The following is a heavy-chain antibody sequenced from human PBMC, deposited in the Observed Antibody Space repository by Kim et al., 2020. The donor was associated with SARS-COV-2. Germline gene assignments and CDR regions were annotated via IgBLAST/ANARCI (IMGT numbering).Heavy chain of an antibody. J-gene: IGHJ5*02. V-gene: IGHV4-34*01. CDR1: GGSFSGYY. CDR2: INHSGST. D-gene: IGHD3-3*01. CDR3: AFGVVSHNWFDP. Sequence: SETLSLTCAVYGGSFSGYYWSWIRQPPGKGLEWIGEINHSGSTNYNPSLKSRVTISVDTSKNQFSLKLSSVTAADTAVYYCAFGVVSHNWFDPWGQGTLVTVSS.